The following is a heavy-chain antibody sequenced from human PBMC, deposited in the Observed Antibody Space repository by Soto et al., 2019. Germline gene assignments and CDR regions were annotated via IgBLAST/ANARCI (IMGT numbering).Heavy chain of an antibody. CDR3: VRDLGQQEYSFEY. J-gene: IGHJ4*02. CDR2: IGCFGSSQ. D-gene: IGHD6-13*01. V-gene: IGHV3-33*01. Sequence: WVHQDQAKGLAWAVVIGCFGSSQYYADSVKVLFTLFRYNRENTLDLQLNSLRSDDTGIYYCVRDLGQQEYSFEYWGQGTLVTDSS.